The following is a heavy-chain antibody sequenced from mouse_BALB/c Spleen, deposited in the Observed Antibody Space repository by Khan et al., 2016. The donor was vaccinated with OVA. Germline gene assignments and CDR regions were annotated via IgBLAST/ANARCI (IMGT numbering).Heavy chain of an antibody. J-gene: IGHJ2*01. CDR3: WILL. CDR1: GFNFSNYW. CDR2: IRLKSDDYET. V-gene: IGHV6-6*02. Sequence: EVKLEESGGGLVKPGGSMKLSCVASGFNFSNYWMNWVRQSPEKGLEWVAEIRLKSDDYETHYEESGKGRLTIARDYAKSSVYLQMNNVRAEYTGIYYCWILLWGQGTTLTVSS.